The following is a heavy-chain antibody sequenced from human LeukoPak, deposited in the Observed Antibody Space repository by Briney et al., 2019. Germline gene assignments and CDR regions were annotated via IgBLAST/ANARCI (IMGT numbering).Heavy chain of an antibody. CDR3: ATAPYTQDVAGVDS. Sequence: GRSLRLSCAACGFTVTINYMSGAPQAPGKGLEGVSVIYSGDGGTYDADSVKGRFTISRDNSKNTLYLEMTSLRAEDTAVYYCATAPYTQDVAGVDSWGQGTLVTVSS. J-gene: IGHJ4*02. D-gene: IGHD3-16*01. CDR1: GFTVTINY. V-gene: IGHV3-53*01. CDR2: IYSGDGGT.